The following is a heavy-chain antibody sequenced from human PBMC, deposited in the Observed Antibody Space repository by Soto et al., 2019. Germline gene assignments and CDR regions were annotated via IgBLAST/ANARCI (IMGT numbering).Heavy chain of an antibody. CDR2: IKQDGSEK. V-gene: IGHV3-7*03. J-gene: IGHJ6*02. Sequence: PGGSLRLSCAASGFTFSSYWMSWVRQAPGKGLEWVANIKQDGSEKYYVGSVKGRFTISRDNAKNSLYLQMNSLRAEDTAVYYCARSYDYGDYWGSYYGMDVWGQGTTVTVSS. D-gene: IGHD4-17*01. CDR3: ARSYDYGDYWGSYYGMDV. CDR1: GFTFSSYW.